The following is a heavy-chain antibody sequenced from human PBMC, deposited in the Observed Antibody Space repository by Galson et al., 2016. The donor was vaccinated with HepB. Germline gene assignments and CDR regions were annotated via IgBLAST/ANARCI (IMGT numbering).Heavy chain of an antibody. V-gene: IGHV3-30*03. CDR3: VVSVYCR. D-gene: IGHD3-22*01. Sequence: SLRLSCAASGFPFSAYGMSWVRQAPGKGLEWVSDISYDASSLHYADSVKGRFTVSRDNSGHTLYLQMNSLIPEDTAVYYCVVSVYCRWGRGTLVTVSS. CDR1: GFPFSAYG. J-gene: IGHJ4*02. CDR2: ISYDASSL.